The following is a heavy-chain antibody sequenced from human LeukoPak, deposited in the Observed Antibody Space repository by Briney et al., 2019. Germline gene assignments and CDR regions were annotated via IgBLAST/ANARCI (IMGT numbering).Heavy chain of an antibody. Sequence: GGSLRLSCAASGFIFSDYYMSWIRQAPGKGLEWVSHISGSGRTIYDADSVKGRFTTSRDNAQNSLYLQMNSLRAEDTAVYYCARDLIIWGASLLGAFDIWGQGTMVTVSS. V-gene: IGHV3-11*04. CDR1: GFIFSDYY. CDR2: ISGSGRTI. CDR3: ARDLIIWGASLLGAFDI. J-gene: IGHJ3*02. D-gene: IGHD3-16*01.